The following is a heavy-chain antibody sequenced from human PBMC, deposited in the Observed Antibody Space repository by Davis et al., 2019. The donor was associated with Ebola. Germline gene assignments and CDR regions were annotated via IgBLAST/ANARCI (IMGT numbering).Heavy chain of an antibody. CDR3: ARGLIQGGGWWFDP. D-gene: IGHD3-16*01. CDR1: GGTFSSYT. V-gene: IGHV1-69*02. J-gene: IGHJ5*02. CDR2: IVPVVGVT. Sequence: AASVKVSCKASGGTFSSYTIAWVRQAPGQGLEWMGRIVPVVGVTNYAQKFQGRVTITADTARSTANMELSSLKSDDTAVYYCARGLIQGGGWWFDPWGQGTLVTVSS.